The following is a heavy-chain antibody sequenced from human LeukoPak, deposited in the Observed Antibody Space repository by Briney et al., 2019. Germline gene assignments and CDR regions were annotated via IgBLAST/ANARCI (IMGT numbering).Heavy chain of an antibody. Sequence: GGSLRLSCAASGLTFSNYWMHWVRHAPGKGLVWVSRINSDGSSTRYADSVKGRFTISRDNAKNSLYLQMNSLRAEDTAAYYCARDFNRWGQGTLVTVSS. D-gene: IGHD2/OR15-2a*01. J-gene: IGHJ4*02. CDR3: ARDFNR. CDR1: GLTFSNYW. CDR2: INSDGSST. V-gene: IGHV3-74*01.